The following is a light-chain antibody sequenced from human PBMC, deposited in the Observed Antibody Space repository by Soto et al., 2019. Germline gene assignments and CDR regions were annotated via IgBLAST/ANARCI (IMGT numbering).Light chain of an antibody. CDR3: SSYTTSITYV. Sequence: CALTQPASVSWSHRQWITLSCNGTSNDFGGYNYVSWYQQHLGKAPKLMIYEVSNRPSGISNRFSGSKSGNTASLTISGLQAEDEADYYCSSYTTSITYVFGTWTKVT. CDR1: SNDFGGYNY. V-gene: IGLV2-14*01. J-gene: IGLJ1*01. CDR2: EVS.